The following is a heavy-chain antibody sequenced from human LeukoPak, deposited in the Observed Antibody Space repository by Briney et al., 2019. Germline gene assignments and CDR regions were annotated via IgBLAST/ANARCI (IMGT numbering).Heavy chain of an antibody. J-gene: IGHJ3*02. V-gene: IGHV3-33*01. D-gene: IGHD1-26*01. Sequence: GGSLRLSCAACGFTFSTYGMHWVRQAPGKGLEWVAVIWSDGSNKYYADTVKGRFTISRDNSENTLSLQMNSLRAEDTAVYYCATDRGSAAFDIWGQGTMVTVCS. CDR3: ATDRGSAAFDI. CDR2: IWSDGSNK. CDR1: GFTFSTYG.